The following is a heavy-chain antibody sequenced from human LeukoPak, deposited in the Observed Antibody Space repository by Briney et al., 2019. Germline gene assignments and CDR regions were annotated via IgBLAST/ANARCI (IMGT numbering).Heavy chain of an antibody. CDR2: IWYDGSNK. J-gene: IGHJ4*02. Sequence: PGGSLRLSCAASGFTFSSYGMHWVRQAPGKGLEWVAVIWYDGSNKYYADSVKGRFTISRDNSKNTLYLQMNSLRAEDTAVYYCATHALVAGPWYFDYWGQGTLVTVSS. D-gene: IGHD6-19*01. V-gene: IGHV3-33*01. CDR1: GFTFSSYG. CDR3: ATHALVAGPWYFDY.